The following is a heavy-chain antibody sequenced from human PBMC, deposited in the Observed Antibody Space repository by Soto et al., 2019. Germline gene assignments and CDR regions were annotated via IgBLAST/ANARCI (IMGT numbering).Heavy chain of an antibody. J-gene: IGHJ5*02. CDR1: GYTFSSNG. CDR2: ISTFNGNA. V-gene: IGHV1-18*04. CDR3: VRQSGYSSGWSHH. D-gene: IGHD6-19*01. Sequence: QVQLVQSGAEVKKPGASVKVSCKTSGYTFSSNGISWVRQAPGQGLEWMGWISTFNGNAHYSQKFQDRVTMTTDTSTNTVYMEVTSLRSDDTAMYYCVRQSGYSSGWSHHWGQGTLVTVSS.